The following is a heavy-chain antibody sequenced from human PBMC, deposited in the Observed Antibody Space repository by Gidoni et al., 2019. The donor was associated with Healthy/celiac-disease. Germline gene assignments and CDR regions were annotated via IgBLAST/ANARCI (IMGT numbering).Heavy chain of an antibody. J-gene: IGHJ4*02. V-gene: IGHV1-69*01. CDR1: GGPFISYA. CDR2: IIRIFGTE. Sequence: QVQLVQSGAEVKKPGSSVKVSCKASGGPFISYAISWGRQAPGQGLEWMGGIIRIFGTENYAQKFQGRVTITADESTSTAYMELRSLRSEDTAVYYCAREMGYCSSTSCYRFDYWGQGTLVTVSS. D-gene: IGHD2-2*01. CDR3: AREMGYCSSTSCYRFDY.